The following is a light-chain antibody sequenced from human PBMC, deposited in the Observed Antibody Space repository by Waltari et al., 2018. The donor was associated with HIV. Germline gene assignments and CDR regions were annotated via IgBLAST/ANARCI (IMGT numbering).Light chain of an antibody. Sequence: QSVLTQPPSASVTPGQRVTISCSGTGSNIRSIHVYWYQQLPGTTPKLLIYRNNPRPSGVPDRFSGSKSGTSASLAISGLRSEDEADYYCAAWDDSLSGPVFGGGTKLTVL. CDR1: GSNIRSIH. CDR2: RNN. CDR3: AAWDDSLSGPV. V-gene: IGLV1-47*01. J-gene: IGLJ3*02.